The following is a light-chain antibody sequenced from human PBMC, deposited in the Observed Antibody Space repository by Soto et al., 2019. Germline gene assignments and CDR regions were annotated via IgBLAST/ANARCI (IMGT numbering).Light chain of an antibody. J-gene: IGKJ3*01. CDR1: QSLLRSNGYNY. CDR3: MQSLQTVFT. CDR2: LGS. V-gene: IGKV2-28*01. Sequence: VITQSPLSLPVTFGEPASISCRSTQSLLRSNGYNYLDWYLQKPGQSPQLLIYLGSNRPSGVPDRFSGSGSCTNFTLRIARVQAEDVGIYYCMQSLQTVFTFGPGTKVDI.